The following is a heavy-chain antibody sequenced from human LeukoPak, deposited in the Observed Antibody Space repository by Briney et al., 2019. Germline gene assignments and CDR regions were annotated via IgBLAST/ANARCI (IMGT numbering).Heavy chain of an antibody. V-gene: IGHV3-21*01. CDR1: GFTFSCYS. CDR2: ISSSSSYI. D-gene: IGHD5-12*01. J-gene: IGHJ4*02. CDR3: ASLKRGYSGYDFDY. Sequence: GGSLRLSCAASGFTFSCYSMNWARQAPGKGLEWVSSISSSSSYIYYADSVKGRFTISRDNAKNSLYLQMNSLRAEDTAVYYCASLKRGYSGYDFDYWGQGTLVTVSS.